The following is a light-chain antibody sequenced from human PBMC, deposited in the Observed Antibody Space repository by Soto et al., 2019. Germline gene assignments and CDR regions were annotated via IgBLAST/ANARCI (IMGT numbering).Light chain of an antibody. CDR2: RGS. V-gene: IGKV3-20*01. CDR1: QNIRDNE. Sequence: VLTQSPGTLSLSPGERATLSCRASQNIRDNELAWYQQKPGQAPRLLIYRGSSRATGIPDRFSGRGSGTDFTLTISRLEPEDFAVYYCQDYGTSAPWTFGQGTTVEIK. CDR3: QDYGTSAPWT. J-gene: IGKJ1*01.